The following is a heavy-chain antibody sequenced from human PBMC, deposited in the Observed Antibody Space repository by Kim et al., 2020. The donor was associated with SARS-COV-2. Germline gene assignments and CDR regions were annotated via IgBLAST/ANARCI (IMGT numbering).Heavy chain of an antibody. V-gene: IGHV3-30-3*01. CDR1: GFTFSSYA. J-gene: IGHJ4*02. CDR3: ARDQFPWTVPAAYFDY. CDR2: ISYDGSNK. D-gene: IGHD2-2*01. Sequence: GGSLRLSCAASGFTFSSYAMHWVRQAPGKGLEWVAVISYDGSNKYYADSVKGRFTISRDNSKNTLYLQMNSLRAEDTAVYYCARDQFPWTVPAAYFDYWGQGTLVTVSS.